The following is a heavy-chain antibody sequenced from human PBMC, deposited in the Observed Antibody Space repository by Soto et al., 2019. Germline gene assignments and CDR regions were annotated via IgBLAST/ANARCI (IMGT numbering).Heavy chain of an antibody. CDR1: GFTFSSYA. Sequence: GGSLRLSCAASGFTFSSYAMSWVRQAPGKGLEWVSAISGSGGSTYYADSVKGRFTISRDNSKNTLYLQMNSLRAEDTAVYYCAKGVVATIGYYYYMDVWGKGTTVTVSS. CDR3: AKGVVATIGYYYYMDV. J-gene: IGHJ6*03. V-gene: IGHV3-23*01. CDR2: ISGSGGST. D-gene: IGHD5-12*01.